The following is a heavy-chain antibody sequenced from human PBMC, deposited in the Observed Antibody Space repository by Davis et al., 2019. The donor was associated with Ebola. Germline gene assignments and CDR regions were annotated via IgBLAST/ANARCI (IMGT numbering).Heavy chain of an antibody. J-gene: IGHJ6*02. D-gene: IGHD2-15*01. CDR3: ARQGGVVVAATTLSYYYGMDV. V-gene: IGHV4-59*08. Sequence: SETLSLTCSVSGDSIDSYYWSWIRQPPGKGLEWIGYIYYSGSTNYNPSLKSRVTISVDTSKNQFSLKLSSVTAADTAVYYCARQGGVVVAATTLSYYYGMDVWGQGTTVTVSS. CDR1: GDSIDSYY. CDR2: IYYSGST.